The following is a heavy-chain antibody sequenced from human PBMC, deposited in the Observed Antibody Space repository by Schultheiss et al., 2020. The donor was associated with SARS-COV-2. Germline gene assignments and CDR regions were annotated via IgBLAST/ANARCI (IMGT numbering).Heavy chain of an antibody. J-gene: IGHJ4*02. V-gene: IGHV4-59*12. D-gene: IGHD7-27*01. CDR1: GGSISSYY. CDR2: IYYSGST. CDR3: ARVLLGKYYFDY. Sequence: GSLRLSCTVSGGSISSYYWSWIRQPPGKGLEWIGYIYYSGSTNYNPSLKSRVTMSVDTSKNQFSLKLSSVTAADTAVYYCARVLLGKYYFDYWGQGTLVTVSS.